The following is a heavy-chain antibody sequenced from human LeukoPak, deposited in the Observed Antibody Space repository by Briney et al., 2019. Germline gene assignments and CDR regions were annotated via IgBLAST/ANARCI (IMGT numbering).Heavy chain of an antibody. CDR2: IGVRGAST. J-gene: IGHJ4*02. V-gene: IGHV3-23*01. Sequence: GGSLRLSCAASGFTFSDYVMNWVRQAPGKGLEWVSGIGVRGASTYYADSVKGRFTISRDNSKNTLSLQMSGLRAEDAAAYYCARGYSNSWYNFDYWGQGTLATVSS. D-gene: IGHD6-13*01. CDR3: ARGYSNSWYNFDY. CDR1: GFTFSDYV.